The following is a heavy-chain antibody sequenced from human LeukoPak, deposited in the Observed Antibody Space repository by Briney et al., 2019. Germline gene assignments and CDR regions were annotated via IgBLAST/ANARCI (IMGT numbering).Heavy chain of an antibody. V-gene: IGHV1-46*01. D-gene: IGHD3-3*01. Sequence: GASVKVSCKASENTFTNYYMHWVRQAPGQGLEWLGLINPNGGRTAYAQNFQGRVTMTRDTSTTTLYLELSSLRSDDTAVYYCARDLNDFWSGYYSKPHFDYWGQGTLVTVSS. J-gene: IGHJ4*02. CDR3: ARDLNDFWSGYYSKPHFDY. CDR1: ENTFTNYY. CDR2: INPNGGRT.